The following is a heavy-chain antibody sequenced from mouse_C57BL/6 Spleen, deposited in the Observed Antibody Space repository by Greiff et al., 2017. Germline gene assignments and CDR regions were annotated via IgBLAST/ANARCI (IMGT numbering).Heavy chain of an antibody. CDR2: INPSYGGT. J-gene: IGHJ4*01. CDR3: AKYLIRQGAMDY. D-gene: IGHD5-1-1*01. V-gene: IGHV1-53*01. Sequence: QVQLQQPGPELVKPGASVKLSCKASGYTFTSYWMHWVKQRPGQGLEWIGNINPSYGGTNYNEKFKSKATLAVDNSSSTAYMQLSSLTSEDSAVYYCAKYLIRQGAMDYWGQGTSDTVSS. CDR1: GYTFTSYW.